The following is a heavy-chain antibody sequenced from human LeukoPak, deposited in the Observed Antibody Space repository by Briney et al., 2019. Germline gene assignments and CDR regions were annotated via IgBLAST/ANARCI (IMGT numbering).Heavy chain of an antibody. CDR2: ITPIFGTA. D-gene: IGHD2-15*01. V-gene: IGHV1-69*13. CDR1: GGTFSSYA. Sequence: ASVKVSCKASGGTFSSYAISWVRQAPGQGLEWMGGITPIFGTANYAQKFQGRVTITADESTSTAYMELSSLRSEDTAVYYCARVSLGYCSGGSCYSAFDYWGQGTLVTVSS. J-gene: IGHJ4*02. CDR3: ARVSLGYCSGGSCYSAFDY.